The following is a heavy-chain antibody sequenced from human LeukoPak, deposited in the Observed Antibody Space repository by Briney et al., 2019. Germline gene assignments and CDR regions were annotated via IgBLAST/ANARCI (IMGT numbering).Heavy chain of an antibody. J-gene: IGHJ6*03. V-gene: IGHV3-7*01. D-gene: IGHD5-18*01. CDR3: AREYSYGQLTYYYYYYYMDV. CDR2: IKQDGSEK. CDR1: GFTFSSYW. Sequence: QPGGSLRLSCAASGFTFSSYWMSWVRQAPGKGLEWVANIKQDGSEKCYVDSVKGRFTISRDNAKNSLYLQMNSLRAEDRAVYYCAREYSYGQLTYYYYYYYMDVWGKGTTVTVSS.